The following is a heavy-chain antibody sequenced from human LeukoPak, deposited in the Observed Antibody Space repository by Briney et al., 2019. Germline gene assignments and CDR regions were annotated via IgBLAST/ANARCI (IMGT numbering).Heavy chain of an antibody. CDR3: ARGRYGYSSGWYVN. D-gene: IGHD6-19*01. V-gene: IGHV4-34*01. CDR2: INHSGST. Sequence: SETLSLTSAVYGGSFSGYFWSWIRQPPGKGLEWIGEINHSGSTNYNPSLKSRVTIPVDTSKNQFSLKLSSVTAADTAVYYCARGRYGYSSGWYVNWGQGTLVTVSS. J-gene: IGHJ4*02. CDR1: GGSFSGYF.